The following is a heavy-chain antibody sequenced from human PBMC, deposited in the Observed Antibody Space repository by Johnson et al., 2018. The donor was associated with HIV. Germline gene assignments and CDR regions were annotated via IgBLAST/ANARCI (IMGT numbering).Heavy chain of an antibody. CDR1: RFTFSDYY. CDR2: ISSSGGTI. V-gene: IGHV3-11*04. D-gene: IGHD2-21*01. Sequence: QVQLVESGGGLVKPGGSLRLSCAASRFTFSDYYMSWIRQTPGKGLEWVSYISSSGGTIYYADSVKGRFTISRDNSKNTLYLQMNSLRAEDTAVYYCAKSDVVVIPEGAFDIWGQGTMVTVSS. CDR3: AKSDVVVIPEGAFDI. J-gene: IGHJ3*02.